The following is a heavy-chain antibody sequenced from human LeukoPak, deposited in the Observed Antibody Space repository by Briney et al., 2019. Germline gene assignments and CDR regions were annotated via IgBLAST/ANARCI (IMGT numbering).Heavy chain of an antibody. CDR1: GFTFSSYS. V-gene: IGHV3-21*01. CDR3: ARAQYCGGDCYPRGDDAFDI. Sequence: GGSLRLSCAASGFTFSSYSMNWVRQAPGKGLEWVSSISSSSSYIYHADSVKGRFTISRDNAKNSLYLQMNSLRAEDTAVYYCARAQYCGGDCYPRGDDAFDIWGQGTMVTVSS. D-gene: IGHD2-21*02. CDR2: ISSSSSYI. J-gene: IGHJ3*02.